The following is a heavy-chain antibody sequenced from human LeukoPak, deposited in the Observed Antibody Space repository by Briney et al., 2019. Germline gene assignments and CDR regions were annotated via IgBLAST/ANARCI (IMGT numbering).Heavy chain of an antibody. V-gene: IGHV3-30*04. D-gene: IGHD2-2*01. J-gene: IGHJ4*02. CDR2: ISYDGSNK. Sequence: GRSLRLSCAASGFTFSSYAMHWVRQAPGKGLEWVAVISYDGSNKYYADSVKGRFTISRDNSKNTLYLQMNSLRAEDTAVYYCASSCSTTSCYCYWGQGTLVTVSS. CDR3: ASSCSTTSCYCY. CDR1: GFTFSSYA.